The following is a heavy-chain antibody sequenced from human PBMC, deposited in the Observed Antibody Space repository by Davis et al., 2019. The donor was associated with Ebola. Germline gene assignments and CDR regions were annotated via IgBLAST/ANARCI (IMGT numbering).Heavy chain of an antibody. D-gene: IGHD4-17*01. Sequence: GGSLRLSCAASGFTFDDYAMHWVRQAPGKGLEWVSGISWRRGSIGYADSVKGRFTISRDNAKNSLYLQMNSLRAEDTALYYCAKAHGVTTSPFDYWGQGTLVTVSS. J-gene: IGHJ4*02. CDR1: GFTFDDYA. CDR2: ISWRRGSI. CDR3: AKAHGVTTSPFDY. V-gene: IGHV3-9*01.